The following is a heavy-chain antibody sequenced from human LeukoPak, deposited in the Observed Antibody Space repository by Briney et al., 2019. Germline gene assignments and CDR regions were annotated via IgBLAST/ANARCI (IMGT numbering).Heavy chain of an antibody. CDR3: ASYSSSGGSVDY. D-gene: IGHD6-13*01. Sequence: ASVKVSCKASGYTFTSYYMHWVRQAPGQGLEWMGIINPSGGSTSYAQKFQGRVTMTRDTSTSTVYMKLSSLRSEDTAVYYCASYSSSGGSVDYWGQGTLVTVSS. V-gene: IGHV1-46*01. CDR2: INPSGGST. CDR1: GYTFTSYY. J-gene: IGHJ4*02.